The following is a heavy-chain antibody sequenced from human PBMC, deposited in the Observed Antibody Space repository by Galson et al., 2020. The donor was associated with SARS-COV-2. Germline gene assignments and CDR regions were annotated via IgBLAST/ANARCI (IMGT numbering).Heavy chain of an antibody. J-gene: IGHJ4*02. V-gene: IGHV4-61*01. Sequence: ASETLSLTCAVSGGSVSSGFYYWSWIRQPPGKGLEWIGYIYFSGTTNYNPSLKSRVTISLDTSKNQFSLKLTSVTAADTAVYYCARERSHFYDSNFIDYWGQGTLVTVSS. CDR1: GGSVSSGFYY. CDR3: ARERSHFYDSNFIDY. D-gene: IGHD3-22*01. CDR2: IYFSGTT.